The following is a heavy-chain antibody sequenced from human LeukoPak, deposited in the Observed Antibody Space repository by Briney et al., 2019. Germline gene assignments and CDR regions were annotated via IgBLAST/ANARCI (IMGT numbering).Heavy chain of an antibody. CDR2: INPSGGST. CDR1: GYTFANYY. Sequence: ASVKVSCKASGYTFANYYIHLVRQAPGQGLEWMGLINPSGGSTNYAQKFQGRVTMTRDTSIGTAYMELSRLRSDDTAVYYCAREERRSVGATKGVGYWGQGTLVTVSS. D-gene: IGHD1-26*01. V-gene: IGHV1-2*02. J-gene: IGHJ4*02. CDR3: AREERRSVGATKGVGY.